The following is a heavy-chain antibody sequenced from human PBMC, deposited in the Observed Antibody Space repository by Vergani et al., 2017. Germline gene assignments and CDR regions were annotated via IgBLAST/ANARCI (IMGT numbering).Heavy chain of an antibody. D-gene: IGHD4-23*01. V-gene: IGHV3-7*04. J-gene: IGHJ2*01. CDR1: GFTFSSYW. CDR2: IKQDGSEK. Sequence: EVQLVESGGGLVQPGGSLRLSCAASGFTFSSYWMSWVRQAPGKGLEWVANIKQDGSEKYYVDSVKGRFTISRDNAKNSLYLQMNSLRAEDTAVYYCARGPTETWSTVVKGKDWYFDLWGRGTLVTVSS. CDR3: ARGPTETWSTVVKGKDWYFDL.